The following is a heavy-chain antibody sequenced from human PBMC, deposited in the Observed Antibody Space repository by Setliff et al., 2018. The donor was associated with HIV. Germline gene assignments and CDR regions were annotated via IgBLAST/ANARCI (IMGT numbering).Heavy chain of an antibody. CDR1: GFTFSGSA. V-gene: IGHV3-73*01. D-gene: IGHD5-12*01. J-gene: IGHJ4*02. CDR2: IRSKGYGSAT. Sequence: GGSLRLSCAASGFTFSGSAMHWVRQASGKGLEWVGRIRSKGYGSATAYAASVKGRFTISRDNAKNSLYLQMNSLRAEDTAVYYCARGIYTGYDHFDYWGQGTLVTVSS. CDR3: ARGIYTGYDHFDY.